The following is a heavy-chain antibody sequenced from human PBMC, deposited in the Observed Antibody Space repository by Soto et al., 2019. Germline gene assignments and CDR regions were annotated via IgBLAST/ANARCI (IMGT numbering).Heavy chain of an antibody. CDR1: GGSVSSVSPN. D-gene: IGHD2-15*01. Sequence: PSETLSLTCTVSGGSVSSVSPNWSWIRQPPGKGLEWIGYMSQSGTTNYNPSLNSRATISVDTSKNQISLKVNSVTAADTAVYYCATGVDDFNTLYWRQGTLVTVSS. CDR3: ATGVDDFNTLY. V-gene: IGHV4-61*01. CDR2: MSQSGTT. J-gene: IGHJ4*02.